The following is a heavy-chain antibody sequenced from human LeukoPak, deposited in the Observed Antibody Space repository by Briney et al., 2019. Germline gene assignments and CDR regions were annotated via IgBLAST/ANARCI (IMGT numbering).Heavy chain of an antibody. Sequence: GGSLRLSCAASGFTFSSYGMHWVRQAPGKGLEWVAVISYDGSNKYYADSVKGRFTISRDNSKNTLYLQMNSLRVEDTAVYYCAKDGASRGDYHWFDSWGQGTVVTVSS. V-gene: IGHV3-30-3*02. CDR3: AKDGASRGDYHWFDS. CDR2: ISYDGSNK. CDR1: GFTFSSYG. J-gene: IGHJ5*01. D-gene: IGHD4-17*01.